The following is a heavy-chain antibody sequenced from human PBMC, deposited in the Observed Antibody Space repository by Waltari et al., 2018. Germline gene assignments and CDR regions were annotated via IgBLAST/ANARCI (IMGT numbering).Heavy chain of an antibody. Sequence: QVQLQESGPGLVKPSETLSLTCTVSGGSISSYYWSWIRQPPGKGLEWIGYIYSSGSTNYNPSLKSRVTISVDPSKNQFSLKLSSVTAADTAVYYCARSIAARYGYFDYWGQGTLVTVSS. J-gene: IGHJ4*02. V-gene: IGHV4-59*01. CDR3: ARSIAARYGYFDY. CDR2: IYSSGST. CDR1: GGSISSYY. D-gene: IGHD6-6*01.